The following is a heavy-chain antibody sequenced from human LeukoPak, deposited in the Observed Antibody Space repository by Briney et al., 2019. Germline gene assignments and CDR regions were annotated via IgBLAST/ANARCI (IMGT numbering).Heavy chain of an antibody. Sequence: SGTLSLTCAVSGGSISSSNWWSWVRQPPGKGLEWIGEIYHSGSTNYNPSLKSRVTISVDKSKNQFSLKLSSVTAADTAVYYCARGVWGSYRARGYYFDYWGQGTLVTVSS. V-gene: IGHV4-4*02. CDR1: GGSISSSNW. CDR3: ARGVWGSYRARGYYFDY. D-gene: IGHD3-16*02. J-gene: IGHJ4*02. CDR2: IYHSGST.